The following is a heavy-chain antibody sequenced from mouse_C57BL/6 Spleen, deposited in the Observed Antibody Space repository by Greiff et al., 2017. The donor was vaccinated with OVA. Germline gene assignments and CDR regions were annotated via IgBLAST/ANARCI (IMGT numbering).Heavy chain of an antibody. CDR1: GYTFTSYW. Sequence: QVQLQQPGAELVKPGASVKLSCKASGYTFTSYWMQWVKQRPGQGLEWIGEIDPSASYTNYNQKFKGKATLTVDTSSSTAYMQLSSLTSEDSAVYYCARSEELTGSYYFDYWGQGTTLTVSS. J-gene: IGHJ2*01. V-gene: IGHV1-50*01. D-gene: IGHD4-1*01. CDR3: ARSEELTGSYYFDY. CDR2: IDPSASYT.